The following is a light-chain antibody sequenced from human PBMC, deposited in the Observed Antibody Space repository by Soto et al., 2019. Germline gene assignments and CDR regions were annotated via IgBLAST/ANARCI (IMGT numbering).Light chain of an antibody. CDR2: EDS. Sequence: QSVLTQPASLSGSPGQSITISCTGTSSDVGFYNLVSWYQQYPGKAPKLMIYEDSQRPSGVSDRFSGSKSGNTASLTISGLQAEDEAVYYCSSYARSITLLFGGGTKLTVL. J-gene: IGLJ3*02. CDR1: SSDVGFYNL. V-gene: IGLV2-23*01. CDR3: SSYARSITLL.